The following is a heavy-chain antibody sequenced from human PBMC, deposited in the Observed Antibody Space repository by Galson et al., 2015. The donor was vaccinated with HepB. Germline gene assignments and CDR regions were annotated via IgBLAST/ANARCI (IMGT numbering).Heavy chain of an antibody. D-gene: IGHD3-10*01. CDR1: GDSVSSNSAA. CDR3: ARAMATMVRGVIRGRFFDY. V-gene: IGHV6-1*01. Sequence: CAISGDSVSSNSAAWNWIRQSPSRGLEWLGRTYYRSKWYNDYAVSVKSRITINPDTSKNQFSLQLNSVIPEDTAVYYCARAMATMVRGVIRGRFFDYWGQGTLVTVSS. CDR2: TYYRSKWYN. J-gene: IGHJ4*02.